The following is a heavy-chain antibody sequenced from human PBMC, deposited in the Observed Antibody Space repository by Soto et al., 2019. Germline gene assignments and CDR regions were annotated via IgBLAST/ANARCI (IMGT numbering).Heavy chain of an antibody. CDR2: IYYSGST. V-gene: IGHV4-39*01. CDR1: GGSISSSSYY. D-gene: IGHD2-21*02. Sequence: QLQLQESGPGLVKPSETLSLTCTVSGGSISSSSYYWGWIRQPPGKGLEWIGSIYYSGSTYYNPSLKSRVTISVDTSKNQFSLKLSSVTAADTAVYYCARHRRYGDDFDYWGQGTLVTVSS. CDR3: ARHRRYGDDFDY. J-gene: IGHJ4*02.